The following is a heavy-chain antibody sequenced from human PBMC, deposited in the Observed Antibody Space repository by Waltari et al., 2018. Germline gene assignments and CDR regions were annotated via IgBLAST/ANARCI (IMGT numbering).Heavy chain of an antibody. V-gene: IGHV3-48*03. CDR1: GFTFRSYE. D-gene: IGHD5-12*01. CDR3: ARDRGLRGYN. J-gene: IGHJ1*01. Sequence: EVQLVESGGGLVQPGGSLRLSCVASGFTFRSYELNWVRPAPGKGLAWVSYISTSGSTIYYADSVMGRFTISRDNAKNSLFLQMNSLRAEDTAVYYCARDRGLRGYNWGQGTLVTVSS. CDR2: ISTSGSTI.